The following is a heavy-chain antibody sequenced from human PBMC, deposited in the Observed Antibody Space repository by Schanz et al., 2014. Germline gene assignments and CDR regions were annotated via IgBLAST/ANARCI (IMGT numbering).Heavy chain of an antibody. CDR1: GFSFSSYA. CDR3: TRDVRLDRRGNWFDP. CDR2: MNESHSTI. J-gene: IGHJ5*02. D-gene: IGHD1-1*01. V-gene: IGHV3-23*01. Sequence: EVQLLESGGGLVEPGGSLRLSCAASGFSFSSYAMGWVRQARGKGLEWVSAMNESHSTIYYADSVRGRFTISRDNAENTLYLQMNSLRAEDTAVYYCTRDVRLDRRGNWFDPWGQGTLVTVSS.